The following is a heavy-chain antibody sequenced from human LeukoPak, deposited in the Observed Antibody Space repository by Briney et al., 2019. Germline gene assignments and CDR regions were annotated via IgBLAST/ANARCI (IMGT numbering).Heavy chain of an antibody. Sequence: SGGSLRLSCEASGFSVSSNYMTWVRQAPGKGLEWVSVIYSGGSTYYADSVKGRFIISRDNSKNTVYLQMNSLRGEDTAVYYCAKSIAVAGVAGGRTFDYWGQGTLVTVSS. CDR1: GFSVSSNY. D-gene: IGHD6-19*01. V-gene: IGHV3-53*05. CDR2: IYSGGST. CDR3: AKSIAVAGVAGGRTFDY. J-gene: IGHJ4*02.